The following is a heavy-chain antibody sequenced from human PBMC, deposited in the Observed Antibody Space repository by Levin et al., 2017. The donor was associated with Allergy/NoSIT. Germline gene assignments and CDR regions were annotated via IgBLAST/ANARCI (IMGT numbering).Heavy chain of an antibody. D-gene: IGHD5-24*01. Sequence: GGSLRLSCAASGFTFSTYGMHWVRQAPGKGLEWVAVIWYDGSNKYYADSVQGRFSISRDNSKNTLYLQMNSLRVEDTAVYYCARETGDGYKYYFDYWGQGTLVPVSS. V-gene: IGHV3-33*01. J-gene: IGHJ4*02. CDR1: GFTFSTYG. CDR2: IWYDGSNK. CDR3: ARETGDGYKYYFDY.